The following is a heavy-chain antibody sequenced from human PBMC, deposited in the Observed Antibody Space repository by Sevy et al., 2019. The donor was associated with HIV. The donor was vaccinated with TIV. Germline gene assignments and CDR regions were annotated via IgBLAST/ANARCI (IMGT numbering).Heavy chain of an antibody. CDR1: GASISSSY. CDR3: ARLQDYGSGSFSPWFGP. V-gene: IGHV4-59*01. Sequence: SDTLSLTCTISGASISSSYWSWIRQSPGKGLEWIGNLRHSGSTHFNPSLSSRVTISLDRSKNQFSLSLTSVTAADTAVYFCARLQDYGSGSFSPWFGPWGQGILVTVSS. CDR2: LRHSGST. D-gene: IGHD3-10*01. J-gene: IGHJ5*02.